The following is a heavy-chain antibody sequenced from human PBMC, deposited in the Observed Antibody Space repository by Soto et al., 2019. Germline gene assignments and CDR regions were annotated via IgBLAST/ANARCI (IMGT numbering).Heavy chain of an antibody. J-gene: IGHJ4*02. Sequence: GASVKVSCKASGYTFSNYGISWVRQAPGQGPEWMGWISGYNGNTKYAQKLQGRVTMTTDTSTSTAYMELRSLTSEDTAVYYCARGLYSGDKWGQGTLVTVSS. CDR3: ARGLYSGDK. V-gene: IGHV1-18*01. CDR2: ISGYNGNT. D-gene: IGHD2-21*01. CDR1: GYTFSNYG.